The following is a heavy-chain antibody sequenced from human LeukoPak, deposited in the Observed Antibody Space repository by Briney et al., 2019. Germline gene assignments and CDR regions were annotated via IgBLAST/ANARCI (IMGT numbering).Heavy chain of an antibody. J-gene: IGHJ4*02. CDR1: GGAFITYG. CDR3: AIDYCDSSDYPIYYFDY. D-gene: IGHD3-22*01. V-gene: IGHV1-69*04. CDR2: IIPILGIS. Sequence: SVKVSCKASGGAFITYGISWVRQAPGQGLEWMGRIIPILGISNYAQKFQGRVTITADKSTSTAYMELSSLRSEDTAIYYCAIDYCDSSDYPIYYFDYWGQGTLVTVSS.